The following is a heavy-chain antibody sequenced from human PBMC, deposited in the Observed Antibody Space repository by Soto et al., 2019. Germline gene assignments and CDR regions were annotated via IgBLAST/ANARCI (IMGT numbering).Heavy chain of an antibody. Sequence: QVHLQESGPGLVKPSETLSLTCFISGASMNDYYGSWIRQSPGKGLEHIGYVHYSGTVNYNPSLKGRVAISMDTSKNQVSLRLASVTAADTAIYYCARSGHVFAGVVWGQGILVTVSS. D-gene: IGHD3-3*01. J-gene: IGHJ4*02. CDR2: VHYSGTV. V-gene: IGHV4-59*01. CDR3: ARSGHVFAGVV. CDR1: GASMNDYY.